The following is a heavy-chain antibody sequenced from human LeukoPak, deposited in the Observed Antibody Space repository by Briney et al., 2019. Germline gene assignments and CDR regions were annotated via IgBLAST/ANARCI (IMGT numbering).Heavy chain of an antibody. D-gene: IGHD4-17*01. CDR2: ISGSGGST. V-gene: IGHV3-23*01. J-gene: IGHJ3*02. Sequence: GGSLRISCAASGFTFSSYAMSWVRQAPGKGLEWVSAISGSGGSTYYADSVKGRFTISRDNSKNTLYLQMNSLRAEDTAVYYCAKGKYGDEFEFAFDIWGQGTMVTVSS. CDR1: GFTFSSYA. CDR3: AKGKYGDEFEFAFDI.